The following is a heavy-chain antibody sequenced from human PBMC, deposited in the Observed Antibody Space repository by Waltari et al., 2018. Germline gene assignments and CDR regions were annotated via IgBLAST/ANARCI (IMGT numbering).Heavy chain of an antibody. CDR1: GFSLSTSGVG. CDR2: IYWNDDK. D-gene: IGHD6-13*01. Sequence: QITLKESGPTLVKPTQTLTPTCTFSGFSLSTSGVGVGWIRQPPGKALEWLALIYWNDDKRYSPSLKSRLTITKDTSKNQVVLTMTNMDPVDTTTYYCARIQEAGAAAGEIYWGQGTLVTVSS. J-gene: IGHJ4*02. CDR3: ARIQEAGAAAGEIY. V-gene: IGHV2-5*01.